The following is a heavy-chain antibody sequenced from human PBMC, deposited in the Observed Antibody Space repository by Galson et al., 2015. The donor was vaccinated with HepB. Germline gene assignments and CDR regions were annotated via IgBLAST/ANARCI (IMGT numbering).Heavy chain of an antibody. CDR1: GGTFSNYA. J-gene: IGHJ6*02. D-gene: IGHD2-15*01. Sequence: SVKVSCKASGGTFSNYAISWVRQAPGQGLEWMGGIIPLFDTPDYAQKFQGRVTITADESTSTAYMELSSLRSEDTAAYYCAGGGDGGLPVNVDYYYYYVMDVWGQGTTVTVSS. V-gene: IGHV1-69*13. CDR3: AGGGDGGLPVNVDYYYYYVMDV. CDR2: IIPLFDTP.